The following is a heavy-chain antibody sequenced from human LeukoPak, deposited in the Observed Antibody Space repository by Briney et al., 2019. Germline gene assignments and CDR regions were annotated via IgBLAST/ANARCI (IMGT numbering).Heavy chain of an antibody. V-gene: IGHV3-64*01. Sequence: GASLRLSCAASGFTFSTYALHWVRQAPGKGLEFVSGVNSNGGNTYYANSVKGRFTISRDNSKNTLYLQMGSLRPEDMAVYHCARVILTGYYYDSWGQGTLVTVSS. D-gene: IGHD3-9*01. CDR1: GFTFSTYA. CDR3: ARVILTGYYYDS. J-gene: IGHJ4*02. CDR2: VNSNGGNT.